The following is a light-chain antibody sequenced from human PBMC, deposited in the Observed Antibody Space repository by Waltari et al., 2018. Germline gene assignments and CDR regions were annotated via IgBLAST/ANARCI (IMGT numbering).Light chain of an antibody. CDR1: NSYVGTYNY. V-gene: IGLV2-8*01. CDR3: SSYAGSNTLV. J-gene: IGLJ2*01. CDR2: EVN. Sequence: QSALTQPPSASGSPGQSVTISCTGPNSYVGTYNYVSWFQQHPGSAPKLLIYEVNKRPSGVPDRFSGSKSDNRASLTVSGLQADDEAVYHCSSYAGSNTLVFGGGTKLTVL.